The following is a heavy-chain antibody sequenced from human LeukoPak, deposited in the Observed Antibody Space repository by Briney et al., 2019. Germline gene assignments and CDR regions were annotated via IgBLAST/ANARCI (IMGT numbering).Heavy chain of an antibody. D-gene: IGHD6-13*01. Sequence: PSETLSLTCTVSGGSISSYYWSWIRQPPGKGLEWIGYIYYSGSTNYNPSLKSRVTISVDTSKNQFSLKLSSVTAADTAVYYCARWYSCTGGVDYWGQGTLVTVSS. CDR1: GGSISSYY. CDR2: IYYSGST. V-gene: IGHV4-59*01. CDR3: ARWYSCTGGVDY. J-gene: IGHJ4*02.